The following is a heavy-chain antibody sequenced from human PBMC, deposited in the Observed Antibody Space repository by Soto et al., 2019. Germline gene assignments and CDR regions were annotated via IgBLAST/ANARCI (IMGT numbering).Heavy chain of an antibody. Sequence: PGESLKISCKTSGYTFTTYWVGWVRQRPGEGLEWMGIIYPSDSDSRYSPSFQGHVMFSVDKSLETAYLELKSLKTSDTAVYFCARRAGVMAPFDYWGQGTQVTVSS. V-gene: IGHV5-51*01. CDR2: IYPSDSDS. J-gene: IGHJ4*02. CDR1: GYTFTTYW. D-gene: IGHD3-16*01. CDR3: ARRAGVMAPFDY.